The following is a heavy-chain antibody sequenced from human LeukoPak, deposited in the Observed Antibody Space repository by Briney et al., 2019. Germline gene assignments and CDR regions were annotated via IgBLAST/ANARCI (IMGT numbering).Heavy chain of an antibody. Sequence: SETLSLTCTVSGGSISTYYWNWIRQPPGKGLDWIGYISYSGSTNYNPSLKSRVTISVDTPKNQFSLKLSSVTAADTAVYYCARGKGDFWSAPPADYWGQGTLVTVSS. D-gene: IGHD3-3*01. CDR3: ARGKGDFWSAPPADY. CDR2: ISYSGST. V-gene: IGHV4-59*01. J-gene: IGHJ4*02. CDR1: GGSISTYY.